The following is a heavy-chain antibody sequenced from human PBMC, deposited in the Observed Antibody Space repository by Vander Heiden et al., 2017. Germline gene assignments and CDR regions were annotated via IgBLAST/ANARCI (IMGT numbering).Heavy chain of an antibody. D-gene: IGHD3-10*01. J-gene: IGHJ2*01. CDR2: INVEGSYT. Sequence: EVQLVESGGGLVQPGGSLRLSCAASGFTFSTFWMPWFRQAPGKGLVWVSRINVEGSYTNYAEHVKGRFNISRDNAKNTLYLQMNSLRAEDTAVYYCARDREATQGIYFGLWGRGTLVTVSS. V-gene: IGHV3-74*01. CDR3: ARDREATQGIYFGL. CDR1: GFTFSTFW.